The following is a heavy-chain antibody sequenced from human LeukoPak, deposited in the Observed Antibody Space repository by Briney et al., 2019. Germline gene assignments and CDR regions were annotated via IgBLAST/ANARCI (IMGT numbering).Heavy chain of an antibody. CDR1: GGSISSSSYY. J-gene: IGHJ4*02. CDR2: IYYNGVT. V-gene: IGHV4-61*03. CDR3: AREADYGSGSYPDY. D-gene: IGHD3-10*01. Sequence: SETLSLTCTVSGGSISSSSYYWGWIRQSPGKGLEWIGHIYYNGVTNYNPSLKSRVTISVDTSKNHFSLNLRSVTAADTAVYYCAREADYGSGSYPDYWGQGTLVTVSS.